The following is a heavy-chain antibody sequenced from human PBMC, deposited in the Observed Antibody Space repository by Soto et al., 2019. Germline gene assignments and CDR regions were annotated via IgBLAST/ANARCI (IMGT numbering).Heavy chain of an antibody. V-gene: IGHV4-59*01. D-gene: IGHD4-17*01. CDR1: GGSISGYS. CDR3: TRDGDGRVSTTPYYHYGIDV. J-gene: IGHJ6*02. CDR2: VNCSGCD. Sequence: LSLTWTVSGGSISGYSWSWIGQPPWKGLECNGNVNCSGCDKYNPADKRRVSVSVDTCKNHFALNLSSVTAADTAVYYCTRDGDGRVSTTPYYHYGIDVWRPGITVTVS.